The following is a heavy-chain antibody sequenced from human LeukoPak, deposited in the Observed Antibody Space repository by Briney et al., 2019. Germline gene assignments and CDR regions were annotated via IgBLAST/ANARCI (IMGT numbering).Heavy chain of an antibody. CDR3: ARSHAYRFGEFYDAFDI. CDR1: GGSISSSSYY. J-gene: IGHJ3*02. V-gene: IGHV4-39*01. D-gene: IGHD3-10*01. Sequence: PSETLSLTCTVSGGSISSSSYYWGWIRQPPGKGLEWIGTIYYSGSTYYSPSLRSRVTISLDTSKSQFSLKLSSVTAADTAVYYCARSHAYRFGEFYDAFDIWGQGTMVTVSS. CDR2: IYYSGST.